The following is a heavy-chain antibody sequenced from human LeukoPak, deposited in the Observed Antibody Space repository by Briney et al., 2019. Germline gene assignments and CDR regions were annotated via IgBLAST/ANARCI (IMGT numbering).Heavy chain of an antibody. J-gene: IGHJ4*02. V-gene: IGHV4-39*01. Sequence: PSETPSLTCTVSGGSISSSSYYWGWIRQPPGKGLEWIGSIYYSGSTYYNPSLKSRVTISVDTSKNQFSLKLSSVTAADTAVYYCARPPRGYDTLTGQWDYWGQGTLVTVSS. CDR2: IYYSGST. D-gene: IGHD3-9*01. CDR3: ARPPRGYDTLTGQWDY. CDR1: GGSISSSSYY.